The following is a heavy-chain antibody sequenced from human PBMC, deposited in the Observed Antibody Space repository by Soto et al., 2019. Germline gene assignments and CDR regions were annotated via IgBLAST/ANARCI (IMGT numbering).Heavy chain of an antibody. CDR2: IIPIFGTA. CDR1: GGTFSSYA. CDR3: ARDAEPHDYGRGYFDY. V-gene: IGHV1-69*13. D-gene: IGHD4-17*01. J-gene: IGHJ4*02. Sequence: GASVKVSCKASGGTFSSYAISWVRQAPGQGREWMGGIIPIFGTANYAQKFQGRVTITADESTSTAYMEPSSLRSEDTAVYYCARDAEPHDYGRGYFDYWGXGTLVPVSS.